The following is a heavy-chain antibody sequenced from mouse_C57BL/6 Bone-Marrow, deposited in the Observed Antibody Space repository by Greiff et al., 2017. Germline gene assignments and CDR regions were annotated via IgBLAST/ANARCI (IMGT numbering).Heavy chain of an antibody. CDR3: ARRFINTEVGGY. CDR1: GYPFTDYY. D-gene: IGHD1-1*01. J-gene: IGHJ2*01. V-gene: IGHV1-26*01. CDR2: IYPYDGGT. Sequence: EVQLQQSGPELVKPGASVQISCKASGYPFTDYYMNWVKQSHGKSLEWIGDIYPYDGGTNYKQQFKGKATLTVDKSSSPACRELRSPTSEASAVYYCARRFINTEVGGYWGQGTTLTVSS.